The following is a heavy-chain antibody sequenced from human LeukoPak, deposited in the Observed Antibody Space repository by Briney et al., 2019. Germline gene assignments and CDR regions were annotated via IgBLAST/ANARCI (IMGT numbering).Heavy chain of an antibody. CDR3: GRDSFETDIDY. J-gene: IGHJ4*02. CDR1: GFTFSSYG. CDR2: VWYDGSNK. Sequence: GSLRLSCAASGFTFSSYGMHWVRQAPGKGLEWVAVVWYDGSNKYYADSVKGRFTISRDNSKNTLYLQMNSLRAEDTAVYYCGRDSFETDIDYWGQGTLVTVSS. V-gene: IGHV3-33*01. D-gene: IGHD1-14*01.